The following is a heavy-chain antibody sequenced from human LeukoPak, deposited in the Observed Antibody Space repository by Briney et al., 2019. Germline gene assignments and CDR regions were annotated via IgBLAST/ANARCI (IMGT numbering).Heavy chain of an antibody. D-gene: IGHD5-12*01. J-gene: IGHJ4*02. CDR1: GFTFDDYA. CDR2: ISWNSGSI. CDR3: AKARAYSGYDYVDY. Sequence: GGSLRLSCAASGFTFDDYAMHWVRQAPGKGLEWVSGISWNSGSIGYADSVKGRFTISRDNAKNSLYLQMNSLRAEDTALYYCAKARAYSGYDYVDYWGQGTLVTVSS. V-gene: IGHV3-9*01.